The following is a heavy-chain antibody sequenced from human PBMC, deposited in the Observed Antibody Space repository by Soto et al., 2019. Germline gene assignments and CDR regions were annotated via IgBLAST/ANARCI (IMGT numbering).Heavy chain of an antibody. Sequence: ASVKVSCQASGYTFTGYYMHWVRQAPGQGLEWMGWINPNSGGTNYAQKFQGWVTMTSDTSISTAYMELSRLRSDDTAVYYCARGGLPKATVVFFDYWGQGTLVTVSS. CDR2: INPNSGGT. CDR1: GYTFTGYY. V-gene: IGHV1-2*04. CDR3: ARGGLPKATVVFFDY. J-gene: IGHJ4*02. D-gene: IGHD3-10*01.